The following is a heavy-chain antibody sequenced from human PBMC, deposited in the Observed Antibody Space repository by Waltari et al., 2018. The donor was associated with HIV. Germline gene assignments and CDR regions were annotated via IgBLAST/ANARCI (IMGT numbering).Heavy chain of an antibody. CDR2: IYYSGDT. Sequence: QVQLQESGPGLVEPSQTLSLSCTVSGGSISSGGYNWNWIRQHPGKGLEWIGYIYYSGDTYYNPSLKSRITISQDTSKNQFSLKLSSVTAAETAVYYCARGRREWADFDYWGLGTLVTGSS. CDR3: ARGRREWADFDY. J-gene: IGHJ4*02. CDR1: GGSISSGGYN. V-gene: IGHV4-31*03. D-gene: IGHD2-8*01.